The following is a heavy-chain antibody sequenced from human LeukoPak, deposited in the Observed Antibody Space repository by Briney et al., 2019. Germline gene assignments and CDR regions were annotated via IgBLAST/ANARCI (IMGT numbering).Heavy chain of an antibody. V-gene: IGHV4-39*01. CDR1: GGSISTSDYW. CDR2: IFYSGST. Sequence: PSETLSLTCSVSGGSISTSDYWWGCIRQPPGKGLEWIGSIFYSGSTHYNPSLKSRVTISVDTSKNQFSLKLTSVTAADTAVYYCIAAAGSSPQEYFQHWGQGTLVTVSS. J-gene: IGHJ1*01. CDR3: IAAAGSSPQEYFQH. D-gene: IGHD6-13*01.